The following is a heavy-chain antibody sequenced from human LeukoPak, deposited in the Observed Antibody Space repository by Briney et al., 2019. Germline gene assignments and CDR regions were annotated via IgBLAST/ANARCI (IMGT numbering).Heavy chain of an antibody. J-gene: IGHJ4*02. V-gene: IGHV3-74*01. CDR3: VRRYSRVYRLDY. Sequence: GGSLRLSCAASGFTFSSYWMHWVRQDPVKGLLWVSRINGDGSSTDYADSEKGRFTISRDNAKNTVYLQMNSLKAEDTAVYYCVRRYSRVYRLDYWGQEPVVTVSS. D-gene: IGHD6-13*01. CDR2: INGDGSST. CDR1: GFTFSSYW.